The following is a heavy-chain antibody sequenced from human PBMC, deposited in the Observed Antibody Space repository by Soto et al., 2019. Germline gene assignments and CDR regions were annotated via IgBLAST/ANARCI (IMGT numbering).Heavy chain of an antibody. Sequence: GGSLRLSCAASGFTVSSNYMSWVRQAPGKGLEWVSAISGSGGSTYYADSVKGRFTISRDNSKNTLYLQMNSLRAEDTAVYYCAYLRYCSGGSCYSDAFDIWGQGTTVTVSS. D-gene: IGHD2-15*01. CDR2: ISGSGGST. CDR1: GFTVSSNY. J-gene: IGHJ3*02. V-gene: IGHV3-23*01. CDR3: AYLRYCSGGSCYSDAFDI.